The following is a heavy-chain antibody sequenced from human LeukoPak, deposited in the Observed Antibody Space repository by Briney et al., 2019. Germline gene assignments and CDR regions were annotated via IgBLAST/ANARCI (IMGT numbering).Heavy chain of an antibody. CDR3: ARDLTRGYYYYGMDV. D-gene: IGHD3-9*01. J-gene: IGHJ6*02. CDR2: IYSGGST. V-gene: IGHV3-53*01. Sequence: GGSLRLSCAASGFSVSSNYMSWVRQAPGKGPEWVSVIYSGGSTYYADSVKGRFTISRDNSKNTLYLQMNSLRAEDTAVYYCARDLTRGYYYYGMDVWGQGTTVTVSS. CDR1: GFSVSSNY.